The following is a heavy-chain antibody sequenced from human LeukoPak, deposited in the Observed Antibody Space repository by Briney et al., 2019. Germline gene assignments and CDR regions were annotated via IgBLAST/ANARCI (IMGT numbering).Heavy chain of an antibody. CDR1: GFTFSIYW. D-gene: IGHD3/OR15-3a*01. CDR2: IKQDGSEK. CDR3: ARDLGFWTVEDAFDI. V-gene: IGHV3-7*01. J-gene: IGHJ3*02. Sequence: PGGSLRLSCAASGFTFSIYWMSWVRQAPGKGLEWVANIKQDGSEKYYVDSVKGRFTISRDNAKNSLYLQMSSLRADDTAVYYCARDLGFWTVEDAFDIWGQGTTVTVSS.